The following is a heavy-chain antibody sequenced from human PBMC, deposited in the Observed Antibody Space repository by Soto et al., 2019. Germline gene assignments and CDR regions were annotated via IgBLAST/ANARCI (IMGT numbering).Heavy chain of an antibody. CDR3: AKTPYYYDSSGFSAEYFQH. CDR1: GFAFSSYA. Sequence: PGGSLRLSCAASGFAFSSYAMSWVRQAPGKGLEWVSAISGSGGGTYYADSVKGRFTISRDNSKNTLYLQMNSLRAEDTAVYYCAKTPYYYDSSGFSAEYFQHWGQGTLVTVSS. D-gene: IGHD3-22*01. J-gene: IGHJ1*01. V-gene: IGHV3-23*01. CDR2: ISGSGGGT.